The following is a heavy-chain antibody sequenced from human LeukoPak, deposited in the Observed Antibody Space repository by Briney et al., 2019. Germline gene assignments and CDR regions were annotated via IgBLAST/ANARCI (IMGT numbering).Heavy chain of an antibody. CDR3: ARTPYDSSGYYYYRWFDP. CDR1: GGTFSSYA. CDR2: IIPIFGTA. D-gene: IGHD3-22*01. V-gene: IGHV1-69*13. Sequence: GASVTVSCKASGGTFSSYAISWVRQAPGQGLEWMGGIIPIFGTANYAQKFQGRVTITADESTSTAYMELSSLRSEDTAVYYCARTPYDSSGYYYYRWFDPWGQGTLVTVSS. J-gene: IGHJ5*02.